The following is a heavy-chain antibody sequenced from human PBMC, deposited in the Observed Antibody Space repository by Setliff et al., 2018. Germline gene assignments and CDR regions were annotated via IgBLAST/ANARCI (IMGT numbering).Heavy chain of an antibody. D-gene: IGHD5-18*01. Sequence: PSETLSLTCAVSGFSNTSGYYWSWNRHDPGKGVEWIGYSYYSGNTYYNPSLKSRVTISVDTSKNQFSLKLSSVTAADAAVYYCAGVPRFTDTRNDFDIWGQGTMVTVSS. J-gene: IGHJ3*02. CDR3: AGVPRFTDTRNDFDI. CDR1: GFSNTSGYY. V-gene: IGHV4-31*11. CDR2: SYYSGNT.